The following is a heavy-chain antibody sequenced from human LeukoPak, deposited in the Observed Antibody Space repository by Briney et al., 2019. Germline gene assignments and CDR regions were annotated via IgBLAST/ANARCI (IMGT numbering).Heavy chain of an antibody. D-gene: IGHD2-15*01. J-gene: IGHJ4*02. CDR3: ARCSVGGRKRNDF. CDR1: GYSFTSYD. CDR2: MNPNGGNR. V-gene: IGHV1-8*01. Sequence: ASVKVSCKASGYSFTSYDIYWVRQATGQGLEWMGWMNPNGGNRGYALKFQGRVTMTMNTSITTAYMELSGLRSDDTAVYYCARCSVGGRKRNDFWGQGTLVTVSS.